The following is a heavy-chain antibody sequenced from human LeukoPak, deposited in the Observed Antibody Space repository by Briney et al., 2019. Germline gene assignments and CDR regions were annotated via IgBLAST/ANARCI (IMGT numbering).Heavy chain of an antibody. V-gene: IGHV1-18*01. Sequence: ASVKVSCKASGYTFTSYGISWVRQAPGQGQEWMGWISAYNGNTNYAQKLQGRVTMTTDTSTSTDYMELRSLRSDDTAVYYCARGTRDVYYYYMDVWGKGTTVTVSS. J-gene: IGHJ6*03. CDR3: ARGTRDVYYYYMDV. CDR1: GYTFTSYG. CDR2: ISAYNGNT.